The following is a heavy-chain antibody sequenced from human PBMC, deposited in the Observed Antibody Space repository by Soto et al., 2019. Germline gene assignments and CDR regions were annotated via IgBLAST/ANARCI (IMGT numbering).Heavy chain of an antibody. D-gene: IGHD2-15*01. CDR2: ISAYNGNT. CDR3: AREMHCSGGSCYSGLGFDP. J-gene: IGHJ5*02. V-gene: IGHV1-18*04. CDR1: GYTFTSYC. Sequence: ASVNVSCKSSGYTFTSYCISWGRQAPGQGLEWMGWISAYNGNTNYAQKLQGRVTMTTDTSTSTAYMELRSLRSDDTAVYYCAREMHCSGGSCYSGLGFDPWGQGTLVTVSS.